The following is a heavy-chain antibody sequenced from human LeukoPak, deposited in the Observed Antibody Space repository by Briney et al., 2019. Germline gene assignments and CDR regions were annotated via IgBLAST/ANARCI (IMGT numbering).Heavy chain of an antibody. CDR2: ISYDGSNK. Sequence: HPGGSLRLSCAASGFTFSSYGMHWVRQAPGKGLEWVAVISYDGSNKYYADSVKGRFTISRDNSKNTLYLQMNSLRAEDTAVYYCAKLSIAAAGRGYWGQGTLVTVSS. CDR3: AKLSIAAAGRGY. CDR1: GFTFSSYG. D-gene: IGHD6-13*01. V-gene: IGHV3-30*18. J-gene: IGHJ4*02.